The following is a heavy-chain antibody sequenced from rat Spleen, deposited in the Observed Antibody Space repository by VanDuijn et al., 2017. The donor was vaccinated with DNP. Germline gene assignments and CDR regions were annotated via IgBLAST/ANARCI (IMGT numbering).Heavy chain of an antibody. V-gene: IGHV3-3*01. D-gene: IGHD1-2*01. Sequence: VQLQESGPGLVKPSQSLSLTCSVTGHSIISSYRWNWIRKFPGNKLEWMGYVNSGGTTKYNPSLKSRISITRDTSKNQFFLQVNSVTTEDTATYYCARRDGYNSFDYWGQGVMVTVSS. CDR3: ARRDGYNSFDY. CDR2: VNSGGTT. J-gene: IGHJ2*01. CDR1: GHSIISSYR.